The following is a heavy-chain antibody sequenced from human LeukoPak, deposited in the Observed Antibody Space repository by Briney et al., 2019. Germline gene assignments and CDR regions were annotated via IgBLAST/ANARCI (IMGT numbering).Heavy chain of an antibody. J-gene: IGHJ6*03. Sequence: ASVKVSCKAFGYTFTSNYMHWVRQAPGQGPEWMGVISPSGGSTTYAQKFQGRVTLTRDMSTSTDYLELSSLRSEDTAVYYCARYALWQYYYYMDVWGKGTRSPSP. V-gene: IGHV1-46*01. CDR3: ARYALWQYYYYMDV. CDR1: GYTFTSNY. D-gene: IGHD3-10*01. CDR2: ISPSGGST.